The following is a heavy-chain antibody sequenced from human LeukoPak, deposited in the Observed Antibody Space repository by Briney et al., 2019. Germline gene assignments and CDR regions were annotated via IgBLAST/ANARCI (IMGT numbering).Heavy chain of an antibody. CDR2: INPSGGST. V-gene: IGHV1-46*01. Sequence: ASVKVSCKASGYTFTSYYMHWVRQAPGQGLEWMGIINPSGGSTSYAQKFQGRVTMTRDTSTSTVYMELSSLRSEDTAVYYCARDLPPEVATNRYDYWGQGTLITVSS. CDR1: GYTFTSYY. J-gene: IGHJ4*02. CDR3: ARDLPPEVATNRYDY. D-gene: IGHD5-24*01.